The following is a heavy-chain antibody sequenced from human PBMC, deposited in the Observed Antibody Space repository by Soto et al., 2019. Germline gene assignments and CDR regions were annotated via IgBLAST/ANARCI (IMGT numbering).Heavy chain of an antibody. CDR1: GAAFTSKDW. CDR2: IYRTGST. CDR3: ASRDPGTSVDY. D-gene: IGHD1-7*01. Sequence: LSLTCAVCGAAFTSKDWWTWVRQPPGRGLEWIGEIYRTGSTNYNPSLKSRVTISLDKSENQFSLKVTSLTAADTAVYYCASRDPGTSVDYWGQGTLVTVSS. J-gene: IGHJ4*02. V-gene: IGHV4-4*02.